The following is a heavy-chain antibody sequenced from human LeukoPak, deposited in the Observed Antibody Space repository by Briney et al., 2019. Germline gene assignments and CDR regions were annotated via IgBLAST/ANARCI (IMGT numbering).Heavy chain of an antibody. V-gene: IGHV3-23*01. CDR2: ISGGGGST. CDR1: GFTFSNYA. Sequence: GRSLRLSCAASGFTFSNYAMSWVRQAPGKGLEWVSAISGGGGSTYYADSVKGRLTISRDTSKNTLYLQMSSLRAEDTAVYYCAKDRGRGYGSSWDFDYWGQGTLVTVSS. J-gene: IGHJ4*02. D-gene: IGHD6-13*01. CDR3: AKDRGRGYGSSWDFDY.